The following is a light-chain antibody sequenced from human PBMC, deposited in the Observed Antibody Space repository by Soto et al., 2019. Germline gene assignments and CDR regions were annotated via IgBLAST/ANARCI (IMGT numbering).Light chain of an antibody. J-gene: IGLJ2*01. CDR2: YND. V-gene: IGLV1-36*01. Sequence: QSVLTQPPSVSGAPRQRVPISCSGSSSNIGDNAVNWYQQLPGKAPKLLIYYNDLLSSGVSDRFSGSKSGTSASLAISGLQSEDEADYYCAAWDDSLNGVVFGGGTKLTVL. CDR1: SSNIGDNA. CDR3: AAWDDSLNGVV.